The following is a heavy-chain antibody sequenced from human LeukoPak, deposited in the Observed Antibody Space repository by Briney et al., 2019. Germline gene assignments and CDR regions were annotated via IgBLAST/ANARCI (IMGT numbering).Heavy chain of an antibody. D-gene: IGHD3-9*01. CDR2: ISSSSSYI. CDR3: ARDSYDILTGYFD. J-gene: IGHJ4*02. Sequence: GGSLRLSCAASGFTFSSYSMNWVRQAPGKGLEWVSSISSSSSYIYYADSVKGRFTISRDNAKNSLYLQMNSLRAEDTAVYYCARDSYDILTGYFDWGQGTLVTVSS. CDR1: GFTFSSYS. V-gene: IGHV3-21*01.